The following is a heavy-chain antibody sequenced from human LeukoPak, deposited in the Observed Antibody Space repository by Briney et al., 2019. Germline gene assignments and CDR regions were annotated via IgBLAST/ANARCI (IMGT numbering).Heavy chain of an antibody. CDR2: IYHSGST. CDR1: GYSISSGYY. J-gene: IGHJ4*02. D-gene: IGHD1-1*01. V-gene: IGHV4-38-2*02. Sequence: SETLSLTCTVSGYSISSGYYWGWIRQPPGKGLEWIGSIYHSGSTYYNPSLKSRVTISVDTSKNQFSLKLSSVTAADTAVYYCARVGARRSGTPLGYWGQGTLVTVSS. CDR3: ARVGARRSGTPLGY.